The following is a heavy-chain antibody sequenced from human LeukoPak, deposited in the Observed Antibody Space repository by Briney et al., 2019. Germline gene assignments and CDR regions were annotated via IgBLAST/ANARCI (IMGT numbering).Heavy chain of an antibody. CDR2: ITGSGGGT. Sequence: GGSLRLSCAASGFTFSNYAMSWVRQAPGKGLEWVSAITGSGGGTYYADSVKGRFTVSRDNSKNTLYLQMNSLRAEDTAVYYCAKWGDYDVLTGYYDPDYWGQGTLVTVSS. D-gene: IGHD3-9*01. V-gene: IGHV3-23*01. CDR3: AKWGDYDVLTGYYDPDY. J-gene: IGHJ4*02. CDR1: GFTFSNYA.